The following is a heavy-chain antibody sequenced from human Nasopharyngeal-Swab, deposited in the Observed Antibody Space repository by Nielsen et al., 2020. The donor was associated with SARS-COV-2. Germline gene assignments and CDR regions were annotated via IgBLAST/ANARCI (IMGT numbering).Heavy chain of an antibody. CDR2: INPSGGST. Sequence: ASVKVSCKASGYTFTSYYMHWVRQAPGQGLEWMGIINPSGGSTSYAQKFQGRVTMTRDTPTSTVYMELSSLGSEDTAVYYCARSFLGTSDAFDIWGQGTMVTVSS. J-gene: IGHJ3*02. CDR1: GYTFTSYY. CDR3: ARSFLGTSDAFDI. D-gene: IGHD7-27*01. V-gene: IGHV1-46*01.